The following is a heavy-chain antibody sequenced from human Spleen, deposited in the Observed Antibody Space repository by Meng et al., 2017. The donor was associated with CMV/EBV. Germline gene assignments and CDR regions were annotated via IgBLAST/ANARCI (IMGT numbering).Heavy chain of an antibody. CDR3: TTLYGDSIS. V-gene: IGHV4-39*07. CDR2: VYHRGST. CDR1: GGSIRTSSDH. Sequence: GSLRLSCTVSGGSIRTSSDHWDWIRQAPGKGLEWIGRVYHRGSTHYNPSLRSRTTILVDMSKNHFSLNLTSVTAADSAVYYCTTLYGDSISWGQGTLVTVSS. J-gene: IGHJ4*02. D-gene: IGHD4-17*01.